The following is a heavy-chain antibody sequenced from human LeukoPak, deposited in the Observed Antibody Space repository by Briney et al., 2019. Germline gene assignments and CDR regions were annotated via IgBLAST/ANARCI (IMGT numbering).Heavy chain of an antibody. D-gene: IGHD3-10*01. CDR1: GFTFSSYA. CDR2: ISGGGETT. CDR3: ARDRAAYYFDY. V-gene: IGHV3-23*01. J-gene: IGHJ4*02. Sequence: GGSLRLSCAASGFTFSSYAMSWVRQAPGEGLEWVSGISGGGETTYYADSVKGRFTISRDNSKNTLYLQMNSLRAEDTAVYYCARDRAAYYFDYWGQGTLVTVSS.